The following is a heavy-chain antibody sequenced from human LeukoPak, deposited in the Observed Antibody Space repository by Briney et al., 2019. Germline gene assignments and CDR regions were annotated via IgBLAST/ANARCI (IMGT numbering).Heavy chain of an antibody. J-gene: IGHJ3*02. V-gene: IGHV5-51*01. D-gene: IGHD3-22*01. CDR1: GYSFTSYW. CDR2: MYPGDSDT. Sequence: GESLKISCKGSGYSFTSYWIGWVRQMPGKGLEWMGIMYPGDSDTRYSPSFQGQVTISADKSISTAYLQWSSLKASDTAMYYCARDDSSGYYPDAFDIWGQGTMVTVSS. CDR3: ARDDSSGYYPDAFDI.